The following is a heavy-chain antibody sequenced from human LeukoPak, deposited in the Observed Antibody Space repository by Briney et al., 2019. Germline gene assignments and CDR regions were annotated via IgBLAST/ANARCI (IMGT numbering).Heavy chain of an antibody. V-gene: IGHV4-38-2*02. CDR2: IYHSGST. D-gene: IGHD2-2*01. J-gene: IGHJ4*02. Sequence: SETLSLTCTVSAYSISSGYYWGWIRQPPGKGLEWIGSIYHSGSTYYNPSLESRVTISVDTSKNQFSLKLSSVTAADTAVYYCPRAILEYQHPYYFDYWGQGTLVTVSS. CDR1: AYSISSGYY. CDR3: PRAILEYQHPYYFDY.